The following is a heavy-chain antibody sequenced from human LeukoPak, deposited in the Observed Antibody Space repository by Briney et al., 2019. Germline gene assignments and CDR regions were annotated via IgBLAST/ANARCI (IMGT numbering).Heavy chain of an antibody. Sequence: GGSLRLSCAASGFTFSSYVMHWVRQAPGKGLEWVAVISYDGSNKYYADSVKGRFTISRDNSKNTLYLQMNSLRAEDTAVYYCAKDHYDSSGYCGYWGQGTLVTVSS. V-gene: IGHV3-30*18. J-gene: IGHJ4*02. CDR2: ISYDGSNK. CDR3: AKDHYDSSGYCGY. D-gene: IGHD3-22*01. CDR1: GFTFSSYV.